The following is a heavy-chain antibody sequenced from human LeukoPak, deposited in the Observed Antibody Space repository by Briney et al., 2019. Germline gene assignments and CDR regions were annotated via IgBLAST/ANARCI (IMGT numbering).Heavy chain of an antibody. V-gene: IGHV1-18*01. D-gene: IGHD4-23*01. CDR2: ISAYNGNT. Sequence: GASVKVSCKASGYTFTNFGITWVRQAPGQGLEWMGWISAYNGNTNYAQKFQGRVTMTTDTFTNTAKMELRSLRSDDTAVYYCARDPGYGGNAWPQWGQGTLVTVSS. CDR1: GYTFTNFG. CDR3: ARDPGYGGNAWPQ. J-gene: IGHJ4*02.